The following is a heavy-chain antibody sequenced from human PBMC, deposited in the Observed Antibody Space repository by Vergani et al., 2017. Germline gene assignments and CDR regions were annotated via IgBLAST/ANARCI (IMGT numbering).Heavy chain of an antibody. CDR1: GFTFSNYA. Sequence: EVHLLESGGGQVEAGGSLRLSCVASGFTFSNYAMSWVRQTSGKGLEWVSAISGHGDRTYYADSVKGRFTISRDNSKNTVYLQMNSLRAEDTAVYYCAKDNDFWSGYFDYWGQGTLVTVSS. J-gene: IGHJ4*02. V-gene: IGHV3-23*01. CDR2: ISGHGDRT. D-gene: IGHD3-3*01. CDR3: AKDNDFWSGYFDY.